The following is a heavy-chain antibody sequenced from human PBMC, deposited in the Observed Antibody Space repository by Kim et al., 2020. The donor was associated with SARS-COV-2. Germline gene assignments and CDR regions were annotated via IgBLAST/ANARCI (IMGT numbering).Heavy chain of an antibody. V-gene: IGHV4-61*01. CDR2: IYYSGNT. CDR1: GGSVNSGNYY. D-gene: IGHD3-10*01. Sequence: SETLSLTCTVSGGSVNSGNYYWSWIRQPPGKGLERFGYIYYSGNTNYNPSLTSRVTISVDTSKNQFSLKLSSVTAADTAVYYCAGVFIGGSYDKFFGSPAVALDPWGQATPVTVS. CDR3: AGVFIGGSYDKFFGSPAVALDP. J-gene: IGHJ5*02.